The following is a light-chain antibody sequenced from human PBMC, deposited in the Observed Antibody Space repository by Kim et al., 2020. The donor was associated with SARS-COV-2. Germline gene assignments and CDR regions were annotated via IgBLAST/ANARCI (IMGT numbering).Light chain of an antibody. CDR1: NLRSYY. V-gene: IGLV3-19*01. J-gene: IGLJ2*01. CDR3: NSRDSNDNVV. CDR2: GKN. Sequence: ALGQTFRSTCKGANLRSYYATWYQQKPGQAPIVVIYGKNNRPSGIPDRFSGCSSGNTASLTITGTQAGDEADYYCNSRDSNDNVVFGGGTQLTVL.